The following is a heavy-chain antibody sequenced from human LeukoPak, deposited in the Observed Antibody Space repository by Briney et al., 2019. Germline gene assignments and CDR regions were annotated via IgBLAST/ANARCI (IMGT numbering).Heavy chain of an antibody. V-gene: IGHV1-69*13. CDR2: IIPIFGTA. D-gene: IGHD3-10*01. CDR1: GGTFSSYA. CDR3: ARHTLLWFGELWKGGWFDP. J-gene: IGHJ5*02. Sequence: SVKVSCKASGGTFSSYAISWVRQAPGQGLEWMGGIIPIFGTANYAQKFQGRVTITADESTSTAYMELSSLRSDDTAVYYCARHTLLWFGELWKGGWFDPWGQGTLVTVSS.